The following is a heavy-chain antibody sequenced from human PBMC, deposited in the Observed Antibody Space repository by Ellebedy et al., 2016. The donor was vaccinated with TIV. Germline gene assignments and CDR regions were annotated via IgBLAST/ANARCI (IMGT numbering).Heavy chain of an antibody. J-gene: IGHJ2*01. CDR1: GYSFTSYG. CDR3: ARSLVATIYWYFDL. CDR2: ISAYTANT. V-gene: IGHV1-18*01. Sequence: ASVKVSCXASGYSFTSYGLSWVRQVPGQGLEWMGWISAYTANTDYAQKFQGRVTMTTDTSTSTAYMELRSLRSDDTAMYYCARSLVATIYWYFDLWGRGTLVTVSS. D-gene: IGHD5-12*01.